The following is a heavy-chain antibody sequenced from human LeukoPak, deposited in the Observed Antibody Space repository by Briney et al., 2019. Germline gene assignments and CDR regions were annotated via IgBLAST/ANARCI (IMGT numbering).Heavy chain of an antibody. J-gene: IGHJ4*02. Sequence: PSETLSLTCTVSGGSISSYYWSWIRQPAGKGLEWIGRIYTSGSTNYNPSLKSRVTMSVDTSKNQFSLKLSSVTAADTAVYYCARGYCSSTSCYTPYYFDYLGQGTLVTVSS. CDR3: ARGYCSSTSCYTPYYFDY. CDR2: IYTSGST. V-gene: IGHV4-4*07. CDR1: GGSISSYY. D-gene: IGHD2-2*02.